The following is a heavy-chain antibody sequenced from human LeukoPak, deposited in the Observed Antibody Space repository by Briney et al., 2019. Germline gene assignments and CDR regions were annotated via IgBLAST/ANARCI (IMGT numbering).Heavy chain of an antibody. Sequence: PSETLSLTCTVSGGSISSGGHYWSWIRQHPGKGLEWIGYINYSGSTYYNPSLKSRVTLSVDTSQNQFSLKLSSVTAADTAVYYCARDEAIFGAGYYYGMDVWGQGTTVTVSS. CDR1: GGSISSGGHY. J-gene: IGHJ6*02. V-gene: IGHV4-31*03. D-gene: IGHD3-3*01. CDR2: INYSGST. CDR3: ARDEAIFGAGYYYGMDV.